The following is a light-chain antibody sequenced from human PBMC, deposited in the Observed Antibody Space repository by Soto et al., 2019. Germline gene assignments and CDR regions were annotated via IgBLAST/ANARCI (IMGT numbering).Light chain of an antibody. Sequence: DVVMTQSPLSLPVTLGQPASISCRSSQSLVHSDGNTYLNWFQQRPGQSPRRLISKVSTRDSGVPDRFSGSGSGTDFTLRISSVEAEDVGVYYCRQGTHWPFTFGQGTKLEIK. CDR3: RQGTHWPFT. CDR1: QSLVHSDGNTY. J-gene: IGKJ2*01. V-gene: IGKV2-30*02. CDR2: KVS.